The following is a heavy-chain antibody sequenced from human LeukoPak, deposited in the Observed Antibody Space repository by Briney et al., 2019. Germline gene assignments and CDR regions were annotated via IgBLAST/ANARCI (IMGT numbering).Heavy chain of an antibody. V-gene: IGHV3-53*01. D-gene: IGHD1-26*01. CDR3: ARDVVGATYFD. CDR1: GFTVSSNY. CDR2: IYSGGST. J-gene: IGHJ4*02. Sequence: GGSLRLSCAASGFTVSSNYMTWVRQAPGKGLEWVSIIYSGGSTSYADSVKGRFTISRDNSKNTLYLQMNSLRAEDTAVYYGARDVVGATYFDWGQGTLVTVSS.